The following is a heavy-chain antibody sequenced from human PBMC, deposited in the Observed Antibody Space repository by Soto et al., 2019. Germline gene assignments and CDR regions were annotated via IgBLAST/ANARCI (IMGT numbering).Heavy chain of an antibody. J-gene: IGHJ6*02. CDR3: ARAVGSSWSEYYYYGMDV. D-gene: IGHD6-13*01. V-gene: IGHV4-59*01. CDR1: GGSISSYY. Sequence: SETLSLTXTVSGGSISSYYWSWIRQPPGKGLEWIGYIYYSGSTNYNPSLKSRVTISVDTSKNQFSLKLSSVTAADTAVYYCARAVGSSWSEYYYYGMDVWGQGTTVTVSS. CDR2: IYYSGST.